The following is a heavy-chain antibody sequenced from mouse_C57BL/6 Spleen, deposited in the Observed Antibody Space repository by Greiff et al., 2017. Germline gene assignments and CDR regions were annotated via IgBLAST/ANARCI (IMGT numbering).Heavy chain of an antibody. CDR3: AGEDDLFAD. D-gene: IGHD2-3*01. V-gene: IGHV1-81*01. CDR2: IYPRSGNT. CDR1: GYTFTSYG. J-gene: IGHJ3*01. Sequence: QVQLQQSGAELARPGASVKLSCKASGYTFTSYGISWVKQRTGQGLEWIGEIYPRSGNTYYNEKFKGKATLTADKSSSTAYMELRSLTSEDSAVYFCAGEDDLFADWGQGTLVTVSA.